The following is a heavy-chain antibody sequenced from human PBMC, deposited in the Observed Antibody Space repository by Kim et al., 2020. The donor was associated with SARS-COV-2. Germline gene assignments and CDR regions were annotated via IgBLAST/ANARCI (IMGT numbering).Heavy chain of an antibody. V-gene: IGHV4-34*01. Sequence: SETLSLTCAVYGGSFSGYYWSWIRQPPGKGLEWIGEINHSGSTNYNPSLKSRVTISVDTSKNQFSLKLSSVTAADMAVYYCARGFRVLNYWGQGTLVTVSS. CDR1: GGSFSGYY. CDR2: INHSGST. J-gene: IGHJ4*02. CDR3: ARGFRVLNY.